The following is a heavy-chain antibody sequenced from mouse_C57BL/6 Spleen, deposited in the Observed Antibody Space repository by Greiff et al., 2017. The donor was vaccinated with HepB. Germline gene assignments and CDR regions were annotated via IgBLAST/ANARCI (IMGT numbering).Heavy chain of an antibody. D-gene: IGHD3-1*01. V-gene: IGHV1-69*01. CDR2: IDPSDSYT. CDR3: ARRATLDY. J-gene: IGHJ2*01. CDR1: GYTFTSYW. Sequence: QVQLQQPGAELVMPGASVKLSCKASGYTFTSYWMHWVKQRPGQGLEWIGEIDPSDSYTNYNQKFKGKSTLTVDKSSSTAYMQLSSLTSEDSAVYYGARRATLDYWGQGTTLTVSS.